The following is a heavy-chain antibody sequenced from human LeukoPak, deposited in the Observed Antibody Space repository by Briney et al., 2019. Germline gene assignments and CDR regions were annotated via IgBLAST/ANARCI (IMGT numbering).Heavy chain of an antibody. V-gene: IGHV4-59*11. Sequence: SETLSLTCSVSGGSINSHYWSWIRQSPGKGLEWIGYVFNGGSTNYNPSLKSRVTMSLDTSRDQFSLRLSSVTAVDTAIYYCASRPAGSTWYGVFDYWSQGTLVTVSS. J-gene: IGHJ4*02. CDR3: ASRPAGSTWYGVFDY. CDR1: GGSINSHY. CDR2: VFNGGST. D-gene: IGHD6-13*01.